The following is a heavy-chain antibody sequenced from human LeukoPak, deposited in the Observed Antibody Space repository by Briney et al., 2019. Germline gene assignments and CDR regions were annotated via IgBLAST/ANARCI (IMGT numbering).Heavy chain of an antibody. CDR3: AKDPPFYGDYDYSDY. Sequence: AGGSLRLSCAASGFTFSSYAMSWVRQAPGKGLEWVSAISGSGGSTYYADSVKGRFTISRDNSKNTLYLQMNSLRAEDTAVYYCAKDPPFYGDYDYSDYWGQGTLVTVSS. CDR2: ISGSGGST. D-gene: IGHD4-17*01. CDR1: GFTFSSYA. V-gene: IGHV3-23*01. J-gene: IGHJ4*02.